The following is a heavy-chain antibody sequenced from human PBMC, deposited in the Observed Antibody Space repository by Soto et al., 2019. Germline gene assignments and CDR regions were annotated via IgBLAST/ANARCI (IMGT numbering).Heavy chain of an antibody. D-gene: IGHD4-17*01. Sequence: QITLKESGPTLVKPTQTLTLTCTFSGFSLNTGGPGVGWIRQPPGKALEWLALIYWNEDKRYSPSLKSRLTIAKDTSKTQVVLIMPNMDPVDTATYYCAHRGYGDYPRDNWFDPWGQGTLVTVSS. V-gene: IGHV2-5*01. J-gene: IGHJ5*02. CDR3: AHRGYGDYPRDNWFDP. CDR2: IYWNEDK. CDR1: GFSLNTGGPG.